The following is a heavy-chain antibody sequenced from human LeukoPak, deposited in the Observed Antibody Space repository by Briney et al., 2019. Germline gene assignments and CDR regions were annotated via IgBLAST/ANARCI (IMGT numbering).Heavy chain of an antibody. J-gene: IGHJ4*02. CDR1: GFTFSSYA. D-gene: IGHD5-12*01. Sequence: GGSLRLSCAASGFTFSSYAMSWVRQAPGKGLEWVSGVSGSGGSTYYADSVKGRFTISRDNSKNTLYLQMNSLRAEDTAVYYCAKDLDIVATITGNWGQGLLVTVSS. CDR3: AKDLDIVATITGN. CDR2: VSGSGGST. V-gene: IGHV3-23*01.